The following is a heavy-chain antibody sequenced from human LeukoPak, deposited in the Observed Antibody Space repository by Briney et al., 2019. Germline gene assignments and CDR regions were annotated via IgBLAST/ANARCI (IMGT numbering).Heavy chain of an antibody. CDR2: ISYDGSNK. D-gene: IGHD1-26*01. CDR3: AKPRWELYYFDY. CDR1: GFTFSSYA. Sequence: GGSLRLSCAASGFTFSSYAMHWVRQAPGKGLEWMGLISYDGSNKYYGDSVQGRLTISRDNSKNTLYLQLNSVRTEDTAVYYCAKPRWELYYFDYWAREPWSPSPQ. V-gene: IGHV3-30*01. J-gene: IGHJ4*02.